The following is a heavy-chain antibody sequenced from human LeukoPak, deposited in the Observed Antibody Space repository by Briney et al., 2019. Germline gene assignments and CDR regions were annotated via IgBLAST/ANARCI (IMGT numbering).Heavy chain of an antibody. CDR1: GFTFSSYG. J-gene: IGHJ4*02. Sequence: GGSLRLSCAASGFTFSSYGMHWVRQAPGKGVEWVAVIWYDGSNKYYADSVKGRFTISRDNSKNTLYLQMNSLRAEDTAVYYCARDGPGYDILTGYPDYWGQGTLVTVSS. D-gene: IGHD3-9*01. CDR2: IWYDGSNK. V-gene: IGHV3-33*01. CDR3: ARDGPGYDILTGYPDY.